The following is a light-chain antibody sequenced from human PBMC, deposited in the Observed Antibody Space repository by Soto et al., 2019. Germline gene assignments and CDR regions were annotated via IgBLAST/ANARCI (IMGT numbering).Light chain of an antibody. CDR2: DAS. Sequence: EIELTQSPATLSLSPGEXATLSCRASQSVDSYLAWYQQKVGQAPRLLIYDASNRATGIPARFSGSGSGTDFTLTISRLEPEDFAVYYCQHSSNWPPTFGQGTKVDIK. V-gene: IGKV3-11*01. J-gene: IGKJ1*01. CDR1: QSVDSY. CDR3: QHSSNWPPT.